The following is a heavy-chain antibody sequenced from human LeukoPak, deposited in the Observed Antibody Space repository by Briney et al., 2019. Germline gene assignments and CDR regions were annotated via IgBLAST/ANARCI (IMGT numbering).Heavy chain of an antibody. CDR2: ISSTSNYI. Sequence: PGGSLRLSCAASGFTFTSYSMNWVRQGPGKGLDWVSSISSTSNYIYHAYSVKGRFTISRDNAKNSLYLQMNSLRAEDTAVYYYARGRIYGDKSGTYYFDYWGQGTLVTVSS. D-gene: IGHD4/OR15-4a*01. J-gene: IGHJ4*02. CDR3: ARGRIYGDKSGTYYFDY. V-gene: IGHV3-21*01. CDR1: GFTFTSYS.